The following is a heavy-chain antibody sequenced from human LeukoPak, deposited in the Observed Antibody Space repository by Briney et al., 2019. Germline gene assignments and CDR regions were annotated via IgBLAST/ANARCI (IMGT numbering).Heavy chain of an antibody. Sequence: GGSLRLSCAASGFTFSSYSMNWVRQAPGKGLEWVSYISGTSSTIYYADSVKGRFTISRDNAKNSLYLQMNSLRAEDTAVYYCARDGHQQKDYYYYYYMDVWGKGTTVTISS. V-gene: IGHV3-48*01. D-gene: IGHD1/OR15-1a*01. CDR3: ARDGHQQKDYYYYYYMDV. J-gene: IGHJ6*03. CDR2: ISGTSSTI. CDR1: GFTFSSYS.